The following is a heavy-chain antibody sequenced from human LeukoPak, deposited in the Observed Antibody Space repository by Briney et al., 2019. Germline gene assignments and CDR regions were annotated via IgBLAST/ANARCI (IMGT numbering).Heavy chain of an antibody. CDR3: ARDRTTVTTGHYGMDV. CDR1: VYTFTGYY. D-gene: IGHD4-17*01. CDR2: INPNTGVT. V-gene: IGHV1-2*02. Sequence: ASVKVSCKASVYTFTGYYMHWVRQAPGQGLEWMGWINPNTGVTNYAQKFQGRVTLTRDTSIITAYMELTRLRSDDTAMYYCARDRTTVTTGHYGMDVWGQGTTLTVSS. J-gene: IGHJ6*02.